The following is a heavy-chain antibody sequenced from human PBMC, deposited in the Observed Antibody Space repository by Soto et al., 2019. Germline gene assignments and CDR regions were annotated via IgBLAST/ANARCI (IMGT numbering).Heavy chain of an antibody. Sequence: SETLSLTCAVYGGSFSGYYWSWIRQPPGKGLEWIGEINHSGSTNYNPSLKSRVTISVDTSKNQFSLKLSSVTAADTAVYYCARHLRVVRRILVYYDFWSGYFLAGMDVWGQGTTVTVSS. CDR2: INHSGST. V-gene: IGHV4-34*01. D-gene: IGHD3-3*01. J-gene: IGHJ6*02. CDR3: ARHLRVVRRILVYYDFWSGYFLAGMDV. CDR1: GGSFSGYY.